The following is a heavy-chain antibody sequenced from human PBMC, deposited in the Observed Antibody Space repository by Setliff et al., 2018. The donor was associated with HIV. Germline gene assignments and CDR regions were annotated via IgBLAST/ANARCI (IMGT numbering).Heavy chain of an antibody. CDR2: IRSKAYGETI. J-gene: IGHJ4*02. Sequence: SLRLSCTASGATFGEYAINWVRQAPGKGLEWVGLIRSKAYGETIEYAASVKGRFTISRDDSKNIAYLQMNSLKTEDTAVYYCTRGQSNWGQGTLVTVSS. CDR3: TRGQSN. V-gene: IGHV3-49*04. CDR1: GATFGEYA.